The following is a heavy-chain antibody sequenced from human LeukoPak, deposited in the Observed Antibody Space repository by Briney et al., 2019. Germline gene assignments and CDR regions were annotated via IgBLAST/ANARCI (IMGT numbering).Heavy chain of an antibody. J-gene: IGHJ4*02. CDR1: GGSFSGYY. CDR2: INHSGST. V-gene: IGHV4-34*01. CDR3: ARARLSSGFEDY. Sequence: SETLSLTCAVYGGSFSGYYWSWIRQPPGKRLEWIGEINHSGSTNYNPSLKSRVTISVDTSKNQFSLKLSSVTAADTAVYYCARARLSSGFEDYWGQGTLVTVSS. D-gene: IGHD6-19*01.